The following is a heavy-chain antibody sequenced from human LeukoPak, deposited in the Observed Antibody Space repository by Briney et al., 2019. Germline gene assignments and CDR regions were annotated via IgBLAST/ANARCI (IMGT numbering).Heavy chain of an antibody. CDR2: IYYSGST. CDR1: GGSISSGGYS. D-gene: IGHD6-6*01. Sequence: PSETLSLTCAVSGGSISSGGYSWSWIRQPPGKGLEWIGYIYYSGSTYYNPSLKSRVTISVDTSKNQFSLKLSSVTAADTAVYYCARDPSGHLVRGRWFDPWGQGTLVTVSS. J-gene: IGHJ5*02. V-gene: IGHV4-30-4*07. CDR3: ARDPSGHLVRGRWFDP.